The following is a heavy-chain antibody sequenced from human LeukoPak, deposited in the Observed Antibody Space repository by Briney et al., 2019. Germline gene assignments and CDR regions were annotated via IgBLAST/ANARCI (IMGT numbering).Heavy chain of an antibody. CDR2: IYYSGST. CDR3: AREWEPPPWYYYMDV. D-gene: IGHD1-26*01. V-gene: IGHV4-30-4*01. J-gene: IGHJ6*03. CDR1: GGSIRSDDYY. Sequence: PSETLSLTCTVSGGSIRSDDYYWSWIRQPPGKGLEWIGYIYYSGSTYYNPSLKSRVSISVDTSKNQFSLKLSSVTAADTAMYYCAREWEPPPWYYYMDVWGKGTTVTVSS.